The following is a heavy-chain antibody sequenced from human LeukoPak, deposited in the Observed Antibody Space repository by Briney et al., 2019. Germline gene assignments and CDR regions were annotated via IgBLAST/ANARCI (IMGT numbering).Heavy chain of an antibody. CDR3: AKRFARPIWVRGVIITLDFDY. J-gene: IGHJ4*02. CDR1: GGSINNYY. D-gene: IGHD3-10*01. CDR2: IYYSGST. V-gene: IGHV4-59*01. Sequence: PSETLSLTCTVSGGSINNYYWSWIRQPPGKGLEWIGYIYYSGSTTYNPSLKSRVTISVHTSKNQLSLKLSSVTAADTAVYYCAKRFARPIWVRGVIITLDFDYWGQGTLVTVSS.